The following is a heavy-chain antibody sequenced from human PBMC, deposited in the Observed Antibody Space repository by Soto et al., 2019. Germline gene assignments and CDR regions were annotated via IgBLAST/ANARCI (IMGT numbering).Heavy chain of an antibody. D-gene: IGHD6-13*01. J-gene: IGHJ4*02. V-gene: IGHV1-18*01. Sequence: ASVEVSCKASGFSPTTYAVSWLRRAPGKGLEWMGLISADTGEPRYAQKFQGRVAMTTDTSTRTAYMELRGLTSDDTAVYYCGVSAGLDFWGQGTRVTVSS. CDR1: GFSPTTYA. CDR3: GVSAGLDF. CDR2: ISADTGEP.